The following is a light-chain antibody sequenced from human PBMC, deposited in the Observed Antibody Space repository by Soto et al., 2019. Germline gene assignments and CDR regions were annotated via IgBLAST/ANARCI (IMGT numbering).Light chain of an antibody. CDR3: QQVISYPPG. Sequence: DSQLTQSPSFLSASVGDRVTITCRASQGISTFLAWYQQRPGKAPKLLIYAASTLQSGFPSRFSGSGSGTEFTLTSSSLHPEDFATYYCQQVISYPPGFGPGTKVDIK. J-gene: IGKJ3*01. CDR2: AAS. V-gene: IGKV1-9*01. CDR1: QGISTF.